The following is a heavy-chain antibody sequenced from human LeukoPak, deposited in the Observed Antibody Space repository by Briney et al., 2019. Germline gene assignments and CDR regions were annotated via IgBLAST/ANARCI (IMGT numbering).Heavy chain of an antibody. CDR3: ARGDRISSSKFDY. D-gene: IGHD6-6*01. V-gene: IGHV4-39*07. CDR2: IYYSGST. J-gene: IGHJ4*02. CDR1: GGSISSSSYY. Sequence: SETLSLTCTVSGGSISSSSYYWGWIRQPPGKGLEWIGSIYYSGSTYYNPSLKGRVTISVDTSKNQFSLKVSSVTAADTAVYYCARGDRISSSKFDYWGQGTLVTVSS.